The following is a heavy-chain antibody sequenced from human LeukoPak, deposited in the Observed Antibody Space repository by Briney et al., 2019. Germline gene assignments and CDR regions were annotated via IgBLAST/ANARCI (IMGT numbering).Heavy chain of an antibody. V-gene: IGHV4-59*08. CDR3: ARSGRSSANWFDP. CDR2: IYYSGST. Sequence: SETLSLTCTVSGGSINSYYWSWIRQPPGKGLEWIGYIYYSGSTNYNPSLKSRVTISVDTSKNQFSLKLRSVTAADTAVYYCARSGRSSANWFDPWGQGTLVTVSS. D-gene: IGHD2-15*01. J-gene: IGHJ5*02. CDR1: GGSINSYY.